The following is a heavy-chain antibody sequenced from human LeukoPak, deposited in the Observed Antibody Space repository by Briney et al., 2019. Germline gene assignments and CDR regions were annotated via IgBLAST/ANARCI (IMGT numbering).Heavy chain of an antibody. CDR1: GYTFTGYY. V-gene: IGHV1-2*02. Sequence: GASVKVSCKASGYTFTGYYIHWMRQAPGQGLEWMGWMNPNRGDTSYAQKFQGRVTMTRDTPINTAYMELSGLTSDDTAVYYCGRRRIGCSDTGCYVDYWGQGTLVTVSS. J-gene: IGHJ4*02. D-gene: IGHD2-15*01. CDR2: MNPNRGDT. CDR3: GRRRIGCSDTGCYVDY.